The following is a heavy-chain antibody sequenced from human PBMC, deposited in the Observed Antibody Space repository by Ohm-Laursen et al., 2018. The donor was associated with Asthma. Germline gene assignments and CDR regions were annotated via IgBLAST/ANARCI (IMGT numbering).Heavy chain of an antibody. CDR2: IYYSGIT. CDR1: GGPISSGNNY. CDR3: ARGTFYYESTGYYFFDH. Sequence: TLSLTCTVAGGPISSGNNYWSWIRQLPGKGLEWIGYIYYSGITYSNPSLRSRVSISVDTSKNQFSLKLSPVTAADTAVYYCARGTFYYESTGYYFFDHWGQGALVTVSS. D-gene: IGHD3-22*01. V-gene: IGHV4-31*03. J-gene: IGHJ4*02.